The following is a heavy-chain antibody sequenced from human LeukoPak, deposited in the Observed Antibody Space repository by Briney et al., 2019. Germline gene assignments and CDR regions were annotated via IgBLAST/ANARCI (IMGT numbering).Heavy chain of an antibody. CDR2: VYHSGST. CDR3: ARVLGTYYDFWSGSRYFDY. Sequence: SGTLSLTCAVSGGSISSSNWWSWVRQPPGKGLEWNGEVYHSGSTNYNPSLKSRVTISVDKSKNQFSLKLSSVTAADTAVYYCARVLGTYYDFWSGSRYFDYWGQGTLVTVSS. CDR1: GGSISSSNW. J-gene: IGHJ4*02. D-gene: IGHD3-3*01. V-gene: IGHV4-4*02.